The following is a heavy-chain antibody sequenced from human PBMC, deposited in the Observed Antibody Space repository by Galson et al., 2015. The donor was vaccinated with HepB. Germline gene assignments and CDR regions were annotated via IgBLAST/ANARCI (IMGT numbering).Heavy chain of an antibody. Sequence: PALVKPTQTLTLTCTFSGFSLSTSGMCVSWIRQPPGKALEWLARIDWDDDKYYSTSLKTRLTISKDTSKNQVVLTMTNMDPVDTATYYCARIRTVAGLYYFDYWGQGTLVTVSS. CDR3: ARIRTVAGLYYFDY. J-gene: IGHJ4*02. CDR2: IDWDDDK. CDR1: GFSLSTSGMC. V-gene: IGHV2-70*11. D-gene: IGHD6-19*01.